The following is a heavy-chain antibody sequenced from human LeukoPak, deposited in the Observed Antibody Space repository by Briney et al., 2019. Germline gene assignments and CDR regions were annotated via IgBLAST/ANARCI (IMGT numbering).Heavy chain of an antibody. CDR2: IIPILGIA. CDR3: ARVHEMYYYDSSGSLDY. V-gene: IGHV1-69*04. D-gene: IGHD3-22*01. J-gene: IGHJ4*02. Sequence: ASVKVSCKASGYTFTSYGISWVRQAPGQGLEWMGRIIPILGIANYAQKFQGRVTITADKSTSTAYMELSSLRSEDTAVYYCARVHEMYYYDSSGSLDYWGQGTLVTVSS. CDR1: GYTFTSYG.